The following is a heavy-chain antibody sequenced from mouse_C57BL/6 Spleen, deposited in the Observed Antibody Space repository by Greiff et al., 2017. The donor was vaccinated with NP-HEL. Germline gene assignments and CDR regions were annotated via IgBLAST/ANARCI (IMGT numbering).Heavy chain of an antibody. Sequence: QVHVKQPGAELVRPGSSVKLSCKASGYTFTSYWMHWVKQRPIQGLEWIGNIDPSDSETHYNQKFKDKATLTVDKSSSTAYMQLSSLTSEDSAVYYCARGDYYGSSVWFAYWGQGTLVTVSA. CDR2: IDPSDSET. V-gene: IGHV1-52*01. CDR1: GYTFTSYW. J-gene: IGHJ3*01. CDR3: ARGDYYGSSVWFAY. D-gene: IGHD1-1*01.